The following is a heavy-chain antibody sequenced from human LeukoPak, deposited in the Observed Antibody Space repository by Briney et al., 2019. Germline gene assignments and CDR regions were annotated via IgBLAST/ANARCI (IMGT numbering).Heavy chain of an antibody. CDR2: IKQDGSEK. D-gene: IGHD4-11*01. CDR1: GFTFSSYW. J-gene: IGHJ6*02. Sequence: GGSLRLSCAASGFTFSSYWMSWVRQAPGKGPEWVANIKQDGSEKYYVDSVKGRFTISRDNAKNSLYLQMNSLRAEDTAVYYCARDRDSNYYYYGMDVWGQGTTVTVSS. CDR3: ARDRDSNYYYYGMDV. V-gene: IGHV3-7*03.